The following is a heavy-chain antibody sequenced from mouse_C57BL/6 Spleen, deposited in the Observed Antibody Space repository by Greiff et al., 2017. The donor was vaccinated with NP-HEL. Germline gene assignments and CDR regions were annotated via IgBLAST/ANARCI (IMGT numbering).Heavy chain of an antibody. CDR1: GYAFSSSW. V-gene: IGHV1-82*01. CDR3: APLGEAY. Sequence: QVQLQQSGPELVKPGASVKISCKASGYAFSSSWMNWVKQRPGKGLEWIGRIYPGDGDTNYNGKFKGKATLTADESSSTAYMQLSSLTSEDSAVYFCAPLGEAYWGQGTLVTVSA. J-gene: IGHJ3*01. CDR2: IYPGDGDT. D-gene: IGHD3-1*01.